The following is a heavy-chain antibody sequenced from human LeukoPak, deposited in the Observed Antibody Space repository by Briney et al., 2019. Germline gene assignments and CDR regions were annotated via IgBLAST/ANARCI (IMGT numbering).Heavy chain of an antibody. CDR3: ADHSSSWTFDY. V-gene: IGHV1-69*02. D-gene: IGHD6-13*01. J-gene: IGHJ4*02. CDR2: IIPILGIA. Sequence: SVKVSCKASGGTFISYTISWVRQAPGQGGEWRGRIIPILGIANYAKKLQGRVTVTADKSTSTAYMELSSLRSEDTAVYYCADHSSSWTFDYWGQGTLVTVSS. CDR1: GGTFISYT.